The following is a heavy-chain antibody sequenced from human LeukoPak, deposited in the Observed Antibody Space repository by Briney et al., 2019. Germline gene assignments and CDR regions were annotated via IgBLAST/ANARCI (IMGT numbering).Heavy chain of an antibody. CDR1: GDSISGSNYH. V-gene: IGHV4-39*07. Sequence: KTSETLSLTCTVSGDSISGSNYHWGWIRQPPGKGLEWLGTVHHTGRAFYNPSLRGRTTVSVDTSKNQFSLKLTSVTAAVTAVYYCAREPDAWGQGTLVTVSS. J-gene: IGHJ5*02. CDR2: VHHTGRA. CDR3: AREPDA.